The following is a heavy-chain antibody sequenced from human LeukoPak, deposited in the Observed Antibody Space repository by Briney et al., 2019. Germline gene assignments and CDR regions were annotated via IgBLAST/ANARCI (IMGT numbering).Heavy chain of an antibody. D-gene: IGHD2-21*01. V-gene: IGHV4-59*08. CDR1: GASMYSYS. CDR3: ARRVGVALDY. J-gene: IGHJ4*02. Sequence: SETLSLTCTVSGASMYSYSWSWIRQPPGRGLEWIGYIYFSGSTNYNPSLKSRVTLSVDTSKNQFSLKLSSVTAAYTAVYYCARRVGVALDYWGQGTLVTVSS. CDR2: IYFSGST.